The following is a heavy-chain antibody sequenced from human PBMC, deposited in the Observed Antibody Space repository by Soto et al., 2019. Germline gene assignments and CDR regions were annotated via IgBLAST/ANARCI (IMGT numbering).Heavy chain of an antibody. CDR1: GYSFTSYW. D-gene: IGHD2-15*01. Sequence: GESLKISCKGSGYSFTSYWIGWVRQMPGKGLEWMGIIYPGDSDTRYSPSFQGQVTISADKSISTAYLQWSSLKASDTAMYYCARFRCSGGSCGYFDYWGQGTLVTVSS. V-gene: IGHV5-51*01. CDR2: IYPGDSDT. CDR3: ARFRCSGGSCGYFDY. J-gene: IGHJ4*02.